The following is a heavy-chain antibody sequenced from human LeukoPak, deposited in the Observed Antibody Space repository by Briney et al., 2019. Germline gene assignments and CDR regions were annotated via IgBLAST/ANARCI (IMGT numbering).Heavy chain of an antibody. CDR1: GVTFNNYE. D-gene: IGHD3-16*01. CDR2: INGRGSTI. J-gene: IGHJ4*02. V-gene: IGHV3-48*03. Sequence: PGGSLRLSCAASGVTFNNYEMNWVRQAPGKGLEWISYINGRGSTINYADSVKGRFTISRDNARNSLYLQMNSLRAEDTAVYYCARERAGGGGFDYWGQGTLVTVSS. CDR3: ARERAGGGGFDY.